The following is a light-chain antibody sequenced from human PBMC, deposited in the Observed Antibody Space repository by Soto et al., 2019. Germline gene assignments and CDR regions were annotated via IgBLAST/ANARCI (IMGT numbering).Light chain of an antibody. CDR3: QQHSNSPWT. CDR2: DAS. J-gene: IGKJ1*01. CDR1: QSVSSY. V-gene: IGKV3-11*01. Sequence: EIVLTQSPATLSLSPGERATLSCRASQSVSSYLDWYQQKPGQAPRLLIYDASNRATGIPARFSGSGSGTDFTLTISRLEPEDFAVYYCQQHSNSPWTFGQGTKVEIK.